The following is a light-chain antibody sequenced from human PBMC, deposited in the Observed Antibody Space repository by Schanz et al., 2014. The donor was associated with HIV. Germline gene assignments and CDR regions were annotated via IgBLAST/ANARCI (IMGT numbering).Light chain of an antibody. CDR2: RNN. CDR3: AAWDVLLNGPV. Sequence: QSVLTQPPSASGTPGQRVTISCSGASSNIASNYVFWYQQFPGTTPKLLIYRNNQRPSGVPDRFSGSKSGTSASLAISGLQSEDEADYYCAAWDVLLNGPVFGGGTQLTVL. CDR1: SSNIASNY. J-gene: IGLJ7*01. V-gene: IGLV1-47*01.